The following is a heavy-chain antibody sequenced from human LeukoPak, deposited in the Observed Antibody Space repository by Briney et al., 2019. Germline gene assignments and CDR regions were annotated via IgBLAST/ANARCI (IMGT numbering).Heavy chain of an antibody. CDR3: AKARRYYYDSSGYYYPFDY. CDR1: GFTFSSYA. D-gene: IGHD3-22*01. Sequence: GGSLRLSCAASGFTFSSYAMSWIRQAPGKGLEWVSGFSVSDGITYYADSVKGRFTISRDNSKNTLYLQMNSLRAEDTAVYYCAKARRYYYDSSGYYYPFDYWGQGTLVTVSS. V-gene: IGHV3-23*01. CDR2: FSVSDGIT. J-gene: IGHJ4*02.